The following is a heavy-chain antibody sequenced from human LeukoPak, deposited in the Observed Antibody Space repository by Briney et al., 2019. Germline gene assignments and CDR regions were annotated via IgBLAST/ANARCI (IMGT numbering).Heavy chain of an antibody. J-gene: IGHJ4*02. CDR2: IKSKTDGETT. CDR1: GFTFNYAW. CDR3: TTAPSGYAYMNGWHLDY. Sequence: GGSLRLSCAASGFTFNYAWMSWVRQAPGKGLKWVGRIKSKTDGETTDHAAPVKGRFTISRDDSKNTLYLQMNSLKTEDTALYYCTTAPSGYAYMNGWHLDYWGQGALVTVSS. D-gene: IGHD5-18*01. V-gene: IGHV3-15*01.